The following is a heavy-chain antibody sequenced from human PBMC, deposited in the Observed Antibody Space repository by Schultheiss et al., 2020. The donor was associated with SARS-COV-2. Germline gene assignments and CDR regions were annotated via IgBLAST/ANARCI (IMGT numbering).Heavy chain of an antibody. CDR1: GFTFSSHA. V-gene: IGHV3-21*01. J-gene: IGHJ4*02. D-gene: IGHD5-18*01. CDR2: ISSISSYI. Sequence: GESLKISCAASGFTFSSHAMHCVRQAPGKGLEWVSSISSISSYIYYADLVKGRFTISRDNAKNSLYLQMNSLRAEDTAVYYCASVDTAMVPPWHWGQGTLVTV. CDR3: ASVDTAMVPPWH.